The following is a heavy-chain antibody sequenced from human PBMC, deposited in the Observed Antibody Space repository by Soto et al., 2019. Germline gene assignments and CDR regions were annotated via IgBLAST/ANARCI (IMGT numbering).Heavy chain of an antibody. CDR1: GGSLSSGSYH. Sequence: KASETLSLTCTVSGGSLSSGSYHWGWIRQPPGQGPEWIGNTFYSGSTYYNPSLKSRVTISVDTAKNQFSLMLSSVTAADTAVYYCARLESAFDIWGQGTMVTVSS. CDR3: ARLESAFDI. J-gene: IGHJ3*02. D-gene: IGHD1-1*01. CDR2: TFYSGST. V-gene: IGHV4-39*01.